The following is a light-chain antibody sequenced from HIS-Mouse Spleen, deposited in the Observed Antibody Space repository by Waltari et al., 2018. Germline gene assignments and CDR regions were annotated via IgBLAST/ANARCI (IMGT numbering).Light chain of an antibody. Sequence: SYELTQPPSVSVSPGQTARITCSGDALPKQYAYWYQQKPGQAPGLVIYKDSERPSGIPERFSGSSSGTTVTLTISGVQAEDEADYYCQSVDSSGTYQDVVFGGGTKLTVL. J-gene: IGLJ2*01. CDR1: ALPKQY. CDR3: QSVDSSGTYQDVV. V-gene: IGLV3-25*03. CDR2: KDS.